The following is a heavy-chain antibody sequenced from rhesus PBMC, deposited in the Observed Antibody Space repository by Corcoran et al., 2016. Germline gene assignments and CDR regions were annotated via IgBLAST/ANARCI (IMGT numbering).Heavy chain of an antibody. J-gene: IGHJ5-2*02. Sequence: QVQLQESGPGLVKPSETLSLTCTVSGASISERFYWTWLRQSPERGLEWIGDVYGPTWVTNSNPSRRSRVTVSKDSTHNRFSMELTSVTAADTAAYFCARRGDYTSDRFKDSLYSWGRGLLVIVSS. CDR3: ARRGDYTSDRFKDSLYS. V-gene: IGHV4S18*01. CDR2: VYGPTWVT. D-gene: IGHD3-16*01. CDR1: GASISERFY.